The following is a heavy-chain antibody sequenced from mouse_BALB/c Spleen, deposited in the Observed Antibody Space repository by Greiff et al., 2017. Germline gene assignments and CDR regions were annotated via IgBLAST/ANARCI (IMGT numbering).Heavy chain of an antibody. CDR2: IYPGDGDT. CDR3: ARKKYGSMDY. CDR1: GYAFSSYW. V-gene: IGHV1-80*01. J-gene: IGHJ4*01. D-gene: IGHD2-10*02. Sequence: QVHVKQSGAELVRPGSSVKISCKASGYAFSSYWMNWVKQRPGQGLEWIGQIYPGDGDTNYNGKFKGKATLTADKSSSTAYMQLSSLTSEDSAVYFCARKKYGSMDYWGQGTSVTVSS.